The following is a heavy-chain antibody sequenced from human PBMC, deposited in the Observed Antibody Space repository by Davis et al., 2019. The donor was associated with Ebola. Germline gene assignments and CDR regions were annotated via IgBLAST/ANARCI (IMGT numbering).Heavy chain of an antibody. J-gene: IGHJ5*02. Sequence: GESLKISCAASGFAFSSYSMNWVRQAPGKGLEWVSSISSSSSYIYYADSVKGRFTISRDNSKNTLYLQMNSLRAEDTAMYYCARGGDCTTTNCDNWCDPWGQGTLVTVSS. CDR1: GFAFSSYS. D-gene: IGHD2-2*01. CDR3: ARGGDCTTTNCDNWCDP. V-gene: IGHV3-21*01. CDR2: ISSSSSYI.